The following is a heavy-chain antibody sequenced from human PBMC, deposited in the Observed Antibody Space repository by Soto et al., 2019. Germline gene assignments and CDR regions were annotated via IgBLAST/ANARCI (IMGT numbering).Heavy chain of an antibody. CDR3: ARKSSSWFDAFDI. D-gene: IGHD6-13*01. J-gene: IGHJ3*02. Sequence: ASVKVSCKASGYTFTSYGVSWVRQAPGQGLEWMGWISAYNGNTNYAQMLQGRVTMTTDTSTSTAYMELRSLRSDDTAVYYCARKSSSWFDAFDIWGQGTMVTVSS. V-gene: IGHV1-18*01. CDR2: ISAYNGNT. CDR1: GYTFTSYG.